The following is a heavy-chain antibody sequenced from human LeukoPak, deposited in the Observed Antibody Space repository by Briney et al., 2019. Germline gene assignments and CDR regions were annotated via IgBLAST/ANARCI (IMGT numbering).Heavy chain of an antibody. CDR2: ISYDGSNK. V-gene: IGHV3-30-3*01. J-gene: IGHJ4*02. CDR3: ARASYQFNYFDY. Sequence: GGSLRLSCAASGFTFSSYAMHWVRQAPGKGLEWVAVISYDGSNKYYADPVKGRFTISRDNSKNTLYLQMNSLRAEDTAVYYCARASYQFNYFDYWGQGTLVTVSS. D-gene: IGHD2-2*01. CDR1: GFTFSSYA.